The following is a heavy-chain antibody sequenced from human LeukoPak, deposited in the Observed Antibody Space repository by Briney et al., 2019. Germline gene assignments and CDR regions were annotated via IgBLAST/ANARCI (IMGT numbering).Heavy chain of an antibody. Sequence: ASVTVSCTASGYTFTGYYMHWVRQAPGQGLEWMGWINPNSGGTNYAQKFQGRVTMTRDTSISTAYMELSRLRSDDTAVYYCARGHAVGYALFGDWGQGTLVTVSS. CDR1: GYTFTGYY. CDR3: ARGHAVGYALFGD. V-gene: IGHV1-2*02. D-gene: IGHD5-12*01. CDR2: INPNSGGT. J-gene: IGHJ4*02.